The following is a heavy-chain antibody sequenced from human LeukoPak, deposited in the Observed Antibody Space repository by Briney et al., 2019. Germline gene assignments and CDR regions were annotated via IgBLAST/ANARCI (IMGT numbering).Heavy chain of an antibody. CDR2: FDPEDAET. J-gene: IGHJ5*02. CDR3: AATTFFRDYVNWFDP. CDR1: GYSLSELS. Sequence: GSVKVSCKASGYSLSELSIHWVRQAPGKGLEWMGGFDPEDAETIYAQDFQGRVTMTEDTSTDTAYMELTSLKSDDTAVYYCAATTFFRDYVNWFDPWGQGTLVIVSS. V-gene: IGHV1-24*01. D-gene: IGHD4-17*01.